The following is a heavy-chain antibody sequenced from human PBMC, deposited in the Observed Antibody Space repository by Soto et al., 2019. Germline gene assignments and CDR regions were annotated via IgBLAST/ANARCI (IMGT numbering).Heavy chain of an antibody. CDR2: IIPILGIA. D-gene: IGHD2-2*01. Sequence: SVKVSCKASGGTFSSYTISWVRQAPGQGLEWMGRIIPILGIANYAQKFQGRVTITADKSTSTAYMELSSLRSEDTAVYYCARDREDIVVVPAAMEGIWFDLWGQGTLVTVSS. J-gene: IGHJ5*02. CDR1: GGTFSSYT. V-gene: IGHV1-69*04. CDR3: ARDREDIVVVPAAMEGIWFDL.